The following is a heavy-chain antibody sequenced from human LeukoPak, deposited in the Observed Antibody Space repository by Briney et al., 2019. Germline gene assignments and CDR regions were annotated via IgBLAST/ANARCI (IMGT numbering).Heavy chain of an antibody. Sequence: SETLSLTCAVYGGSFSGYYWSWIRQPPGKGLEWIGEINHSGSTNYNPSLKSRVTISVDTSKNQFSLKLSSVTAADTAVYYCARARADYGGNFQGLFDYWGQGTLVTVSS. J-gene: IGHJ4*02. CDR1: GGSFSGYY. CDR3: ARARADYGGNFQGLFDY. D-gene: IGHD4-23*01. V-gene: IGHV4-34*01. CDR2: INHSGST.